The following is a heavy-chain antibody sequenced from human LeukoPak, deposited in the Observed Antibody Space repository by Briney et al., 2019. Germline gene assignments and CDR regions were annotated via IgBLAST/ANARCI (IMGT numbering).Heavy chain of an antibody. D-gene: IGHD3-22*01. CDR1: GGSTSSYY. J-gene: IGHJ4*02. V-gene: IGHV4-59*01. CDR3: ARGGYYDSSGYYSLFDY. Sequence: PSETLSLTCTVSGGSTSSYYWSWIRQPPGKGLEWIGYIYYSGSTNYNPSLKSRVTISVDTSKNQFSLKLSSVTAADTAVYYCARGGYYDSSGYYSLFDYWGQGTLVTVSS. CDR2: IYYSGST.